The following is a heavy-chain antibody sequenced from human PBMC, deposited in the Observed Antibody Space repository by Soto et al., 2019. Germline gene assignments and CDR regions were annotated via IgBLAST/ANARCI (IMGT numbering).Heavy chain of an antibody. Sequence: ASVKVSCKASGYTFTSYGISWVRQAHGQGLEWMGWISAYNGNTNYAQKLQGRVTMTTDTSTSTAYMELRSLRSDDTAVYYCASKRGYCSSTSCYDAFDIWGQGTMVTVSS. CDR2: ISAYNGNT. CDR3: ASKRGYCSSTSCYDAFDI. D-gene: IGHD2-2*01. CDR1: GYTFTSYG. J-gene: IGHJ3*02. V-gene: IGHV1-18*01.